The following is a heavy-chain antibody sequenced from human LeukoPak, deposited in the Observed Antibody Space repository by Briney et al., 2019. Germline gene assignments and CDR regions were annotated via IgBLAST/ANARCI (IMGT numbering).Heavy chain of an antibody. V-gene: IGHV4-61*01. CDR3: ARERPMVGGMGWFDP. CDR1: GGSISSRSYY. Sequence: PSETLSLTCTVSGGSISSRSYYWGWIRQPPGRGLEWIGYIYYSGSTNYNPSLKSRVTISVDTSKNQFSLKVSSVTAADTAVYYCARERPMVGGMGWFDPWAQGTLATAPS. J-gene: IGHJ5*02. CDR2: IYYSGST. D-gene: IGHD3-10*01.